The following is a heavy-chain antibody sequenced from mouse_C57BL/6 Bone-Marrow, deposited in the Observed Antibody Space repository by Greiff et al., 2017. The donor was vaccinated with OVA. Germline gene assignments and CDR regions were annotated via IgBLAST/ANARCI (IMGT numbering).Heavy chain of an antibody. CDR1: GYTFTSYW. Sequence: QVQLKQPGAELVRPGTSVKLSCKASGYTFTSYWMHWVKQRPGQGLEWIGVIDPSDSYTNYNQKFKGKATLTVDTSSSTAYMQLSSLTSEDSAVYYCAREGHDYLTFAYWGQGTLVTVSA. CDR3: AREGHDYLTFAY. J-gene: IGHJ3*01. CDR2: IDPSDSYT. D-gene: IGHD2-4*01. V-gene: IGHV1-59*01.